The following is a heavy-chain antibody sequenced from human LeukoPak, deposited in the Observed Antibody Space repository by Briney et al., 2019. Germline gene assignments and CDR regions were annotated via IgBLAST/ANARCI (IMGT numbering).Heavy chain of an antibody. CDR2: MFYRGST. J-gene: IGHJ4*02. CDR1: GGSISNSSYY. V-gene: IGHV4-39*01. CDR3: ARILSSSWFGDYFDN. D-gene: IGHD6-6*01. Sequence: SETLSLTCTVSGGSISNSSYYWGWIRQPPGKGLEWIGSMFYRGSTYYNPSLKSRITVSVDTSKNQFSLKLTSVTASDTAVYYCARILSSSWFGDYFDNWGLGTLVTVSS.